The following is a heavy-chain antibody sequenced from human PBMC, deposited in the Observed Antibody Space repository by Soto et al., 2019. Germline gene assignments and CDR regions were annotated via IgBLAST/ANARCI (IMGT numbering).Heavy chain of an antibody. Sequence: GGSLRLSCAASGFTFSSYGMHWVRQAPGKGLEWVAVIPYDGSNKYYADSVKGRFTISRDNSKNTLYLQMNSLRAEDTAVYYCAKNRDCSGGSCVDYWGQGTLVTVSS. D-gene: IGHD2-15*01. CDR2: IPYDGSNK. CDR1: GFTFSSYG. J-gene: IGHJ4*02. CDR3: AKNRDCSGGSCVDY. V-gene: IGHV3-30*18.